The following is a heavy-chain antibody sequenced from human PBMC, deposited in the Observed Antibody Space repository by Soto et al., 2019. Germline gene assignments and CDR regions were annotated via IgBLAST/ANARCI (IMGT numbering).Heavy chain of an antibody. V-gene: IGHV3-74*01. CDR3: ASVIPVAGLRYYYYYGMDV. CDR2: INSDGSST. CDR1: GFTFSSYW. Sequence: EVQLVESGGGLVQPGGSLRLSCAASGFTFSSYWMHWVRQAPGKGLVWVSRINSDGSSTSYADSVKGRFTISRDNAKNTLYLQMNSLRAEDTAMYYCASVIPVAGLRYYYYYGMDVWGLGITVTVSS. D-gene: IGHD6-19*01. J-gene: IGHJ6*02.